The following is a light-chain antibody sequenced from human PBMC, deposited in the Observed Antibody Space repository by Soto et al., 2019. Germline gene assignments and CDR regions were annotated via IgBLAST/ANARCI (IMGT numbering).Light chain of an antibody. Sequence: EIVMTQSPATLSVSPGGIATLSFRASQSISDTLAWYQQKPGQAPRLLIYGASKRATGFPARFSGSGSGTEFTLTINSLQSEDFAVHYCQQYGTAPWTFGQGTKVDIK. CDR3: QQYGTAPWT. CDR1: QSISDT. J-gene: IGKJ1*01. CDR2: GAS. V-gene: IGKV3-15*01.